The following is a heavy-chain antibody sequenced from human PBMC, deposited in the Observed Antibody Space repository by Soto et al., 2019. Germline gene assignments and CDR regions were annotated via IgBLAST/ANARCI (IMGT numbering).Heavy chain of an antibody. V-gene: IGHV4-59*01. CDR2: IHHSGST. J-gene: IGHJ5*01. D-gene: IGHD1-26*01. CDR3: ARVGVWRYGICPFLFDF. Sequence: SETLSLTCAVSGGSINTYYRSWVRQPPGKGLEWIGNIHHSGSTNYNPTLNSRVTISIDTSKNKLSLWLNSVTAADTAVYSWARVGVWRYGICPFLFDFWGHGILVIVTS. CDR1: GGSINTYY.